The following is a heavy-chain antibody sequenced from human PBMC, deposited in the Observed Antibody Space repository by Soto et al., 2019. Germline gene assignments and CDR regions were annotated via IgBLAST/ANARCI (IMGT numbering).Heavy chain of an antibody. CDR2: IYYSGST. V-gene: IGHV4-31*03. CDR3: ARVPTWSGYLFRYYYGMDV. Sequence: QVQLQESGPGLVKPSQTLSLTCTVSGGSISSGGYYWSWIRQHPGKGLEWIGYIYYSGSTYYNPSLKSRVTISVDTSKNQCSLKLSSVTAADTAVYYCARVPTWSGYLFRYYYGMDVWGQGTTVTVSS. CDR1: GGSISSGGYY. J-gene: IGHJ6*02. D-gene: IGHD3-3*01.